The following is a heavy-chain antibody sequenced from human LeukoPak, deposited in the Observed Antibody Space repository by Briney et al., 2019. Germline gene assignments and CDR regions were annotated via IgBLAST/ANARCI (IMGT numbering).Heavy chain of an antibody. Sequence: PGGSLRLSRVASGFIFSSFGMHWVRQAPGQGPEWVAFLRFDGSHKNYADSVKGRFTISRDNTKNSLYLQMNSLRAEDTAVYYCARVGWLSDYYFDYWGQGTLVTVSS. J-gene: IGHJ4*02. CDR1: GFIFSSFG. V-gene: IGHV3-30*02. CDR3: ARVGWLSDYYFDY. CDR2: LRFDGSHK. D-gene: IGHD3-22*01.